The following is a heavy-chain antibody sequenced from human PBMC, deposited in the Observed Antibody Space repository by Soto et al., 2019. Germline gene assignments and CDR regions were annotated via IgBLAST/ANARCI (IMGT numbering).Heavy chain of an antibody. V-gene: IGHV3-30*18. CDR2: ISYDGSNK. Sequence: QVPLVESGGGVVQPGRSLRLSCAASGFIFSSYGMYWVRQAPGKGLEWVAVISYDGSNKYYADSVKGRFTISRDNSKNTLYLQMNSLRAEDTAVYYCAKTIHGNAFDIWGQGTMVTVSS. CDR3: AKTIHGNAFDI. CDR1: GFIFSSYG. J-gene: IGHJ3*02. D-gene: IGHD3-9*01.